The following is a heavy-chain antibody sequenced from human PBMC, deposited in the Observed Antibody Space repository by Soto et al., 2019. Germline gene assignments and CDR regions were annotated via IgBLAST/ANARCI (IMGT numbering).Heavy chain of an antibody. V-gene: IGHV1-46*01. CDR3: ARGNAVELLSIDY. J-gene: IGHJ4*02. Sequence: ASVKVSCKASAYTFTCYYRHWVRKAPGQGLEWMGIINPSGGSTSYAQKFQGRVTMTRDTSTSTVYMELSSLRSEDTAVYYCARGNAVELLSIDYWGQGTLVTVSS. CDR1: AYTFTCYY. CDR2: INPSGGST. D-gene: IGHD2-2*01.